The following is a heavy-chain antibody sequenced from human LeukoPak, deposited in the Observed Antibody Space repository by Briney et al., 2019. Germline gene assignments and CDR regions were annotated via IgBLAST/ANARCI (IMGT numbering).Heavy chain of an antibody. CDR3: ARGGSGNYYTT. CDR2: ISSSSSTI. CDR1: GFTFSSYS. J-gene: IGHJ5*02. V-gene: IGHV3-48*04. D-gene: IGHD3-3*01. Sequence: GGSLRLSCAASGFTFSSYSMNWVRQAPGQGLEWVSYISSSSSTIYYADSVKGRFTISRDNAKNTLYLQMNSLRAEDTAVYYCARGGSGNYYTTWGQGTLVTVSS.